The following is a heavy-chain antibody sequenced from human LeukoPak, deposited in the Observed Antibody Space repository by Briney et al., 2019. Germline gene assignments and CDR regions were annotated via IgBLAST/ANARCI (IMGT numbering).Heavy chain of an antibody. J-gene: IGHJ3*02. CDR1: GGTFSSYA. CDR3: ARDLGYSYGYGSDAFDI. V-gene: IGHV1-69*01. Sequence: SVKVSCKASGGTFSSYAISWVRQAPGQGLEWMGGIIPIFGTANYAQRFQGRVTITADESTSTAYMELSSLRSEDTAVYYCARDLGYSYGYGSDAFDIWGQGTMVTVSP. CDR2: IIPIFGTA. D-gene: IGHD5-18*01.